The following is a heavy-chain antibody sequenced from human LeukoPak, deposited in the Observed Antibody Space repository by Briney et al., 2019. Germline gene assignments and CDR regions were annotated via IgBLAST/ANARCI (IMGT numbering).Heavy chain of an antibody. D-gene: IGHD3-22*01. V-gene: IGHV3-53*01. Sequence: GGSLRLSCAASGFTFSSYSMNWVRQAPGKGLEWVSVIYSGGSTYYADSVKGRFTISRDNSKNTLYLQMNSLRAEDTAVYYCARDPKGVSSGYGYWGQGTLVTVSS. J-gene: IGHJ4*02. CDR2: IYSGGST. CDR1: GFTFSSYS. CDR3: ARDPKGVSSGYGY.